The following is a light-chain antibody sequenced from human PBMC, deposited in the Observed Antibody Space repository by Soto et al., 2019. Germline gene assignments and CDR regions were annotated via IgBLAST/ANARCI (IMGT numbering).Light chain of an antibody. CDR1: QGVSTW. J-gene: IGKJ5*01. V-gene: IGKV1-12*01. CDR3: QQAASFPIT. Sequence: DIQMAQSRSCLSASVGGVVIITCRASQGVSTWLAWYQQKPGKAPNLLIYTASSLQSGVPSRFSGSGSGTDFTLTINGLQPEDFATYYCQQAASFPITFGQGTRLEIK. CDR2: TAS.